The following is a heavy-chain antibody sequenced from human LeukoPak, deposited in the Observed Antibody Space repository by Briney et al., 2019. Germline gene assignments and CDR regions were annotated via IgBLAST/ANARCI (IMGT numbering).Heavy chain of an antibody. V-gene: IGHV1-18*04. D-gene: IGHD3-22*01. CDR1: GYTFTGYY. J-gene: IGHJ3*02. Sequence: ASVKVSCKASGYTFTGYYMHWVRQAPGQGLEWMGWISAYNGNTNYAQKLQGRVTMTTDTSTSTAYMELRSLRSDDTAVYYCARDQTGYYYDSSGQDAFDIWGQGTMVTVSS. CDR2: ISAYNGNT. CDR3: ARDQTGYYYDSSGQDAFDI.